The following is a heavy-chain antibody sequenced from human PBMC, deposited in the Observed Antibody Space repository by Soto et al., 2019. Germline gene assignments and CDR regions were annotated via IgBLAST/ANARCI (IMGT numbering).Heavy chain of an antibody. CDR1: GFTFSSYA. CDR2: ISYDGSNK. J-gene: IGHJ6*02. V-gene: IGHV3-30-3*01. CDR3: ARDGPGSLDQLGLLGYYYGMDV. Sequence: QVQLVESGGGVVQPGRSLRLSCAASGFTFSSYAMHWVRQAPGKGLEWVAVISYDGSNKYYADSVKGRFTISRDNSKNTLYLQMNSLRAEDTAVYYCARDGPGSLDQLGLLGYYYGMDVWGQGTTVTVSS. D-gene: IGHD6-6*01.